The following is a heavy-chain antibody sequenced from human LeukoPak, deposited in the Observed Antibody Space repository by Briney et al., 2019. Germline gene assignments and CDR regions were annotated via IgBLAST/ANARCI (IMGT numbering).Heavy chain of an antibody. CDR1: GYTFTSYY. CDR3: TRTPYDSWSGYYRTNWFDP. J-gene: IGHJ5*02. Sequence: ASVKVSCKASGYTFTSYYMHWVRQAPGQGLEWMGIINPSGGSTSYAQKFQGRVTMTRDTSTSTVYMELSSLRSEDTAVYYCTRTPYDSWSGYYRTNWFDPWGQGTLVTVSS. D-gene: IGHD3-3*01. CDR2: INPSGGST. V-gene: IGHV1-46*01.